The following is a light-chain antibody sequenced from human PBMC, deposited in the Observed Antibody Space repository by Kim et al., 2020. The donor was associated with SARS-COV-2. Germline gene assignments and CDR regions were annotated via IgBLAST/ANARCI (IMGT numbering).Light chain of an antibody. CDR2: SAS. J-gene: IGKJ2*01. CDR1: QSITSY. Sequence: DIQMTQSPSSLSASVGDRVTITCRASQSITSYVNWYEQKPGKAPKLLIYSASNLQSGVPSRFSGSGSGIDFTLTISSLQPEDFATYYCQQSYNTPHTFGQGTKLEI. CDR3: QQSYNTPHT. V-gene: IGKV1-39*01.